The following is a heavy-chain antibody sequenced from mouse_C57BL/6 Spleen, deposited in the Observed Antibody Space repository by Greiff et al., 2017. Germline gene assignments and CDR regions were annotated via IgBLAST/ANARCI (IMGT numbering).Heavy chain of an antibody. Sequence: VQLQQSGAELARPGASVKMSCKASGYTFTSYTMHWVKQRPGQGLEWIGYINPSSGYTKYNQKFKAKATLTADKSSSTAYMQLSSLTSEDSAVYYCAREGYDLSWFAYWGQGTLVTVAA. CDR3: AREGYDLSWFAY. V-gene: IGHV1-4*01. CDR1: GYTFTSYT. CDR2: INPSSGYT. J-gene: IGHJ3*01. D-gene: IGHD2-3*01.